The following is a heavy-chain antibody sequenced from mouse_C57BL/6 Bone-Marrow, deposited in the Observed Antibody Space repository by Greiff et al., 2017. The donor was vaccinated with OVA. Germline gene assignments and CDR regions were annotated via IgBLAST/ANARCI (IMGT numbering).Heavy chain of an antibody. V-gene: IGHV1-7*01. CDR1: GYTFTSYW. CDR3: ARWGLRRGPWFAY. Sequence: QVQLQQSGAELAKPGASVKLSCKASGYTFTSYWMHWVNQRPGQGLEWIGYINPSSGYTKYNQKFKDKATLTADKSSSTAYMQLSSLTYEDSAVYYCARWGLRRGPWFAYWGQGTLVTVSA. CDR2: INPSSGYT. D-gene: IGHD2-4*01. J-gene: IGHJ3*01.